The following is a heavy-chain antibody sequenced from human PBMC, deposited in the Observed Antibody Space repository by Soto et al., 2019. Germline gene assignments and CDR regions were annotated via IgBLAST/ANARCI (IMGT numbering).Heavy chain of an antibody. CDR1: GLDFSPYA. CDR2: INTRGNYT. Sequence: ELQLVESGGALVKPGGSLRLSCAASGLDFSPYALNWVRQAPGKGLEWVSYINTRGNYTYVADSVRGRFTISRDNAKNSVFLQLNSLRAEDTAIYYCVTKFFDLWGQGTLVTVSS. V-gene: IGHV3-21*01. J-gene: IGHJ4*02. CDR3: VTKFFDL.